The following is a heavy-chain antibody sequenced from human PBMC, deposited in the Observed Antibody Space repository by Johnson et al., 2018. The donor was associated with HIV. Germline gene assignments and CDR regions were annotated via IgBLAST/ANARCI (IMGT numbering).Heavy chain of an antibody. D-gene: IGHD2-15*01. CDR2: IYSSGST. CDR3: ARANRGRNDAFDI. CDR1: VFTVSTNY. J-gene: IGHJ3*02. V-gene: IGHV3-53*01. Sequence: EVQLVESGGGLIQPGGSLRLSCAASVFTVSTNYMSWVRQAPGKGLDWVSVIYSSGSTYYTDSVKGRFTISRENAKNSLYLQMNSLRAGDTAVYYCARANRGRNDAFDIWGQGTMVTVSS.